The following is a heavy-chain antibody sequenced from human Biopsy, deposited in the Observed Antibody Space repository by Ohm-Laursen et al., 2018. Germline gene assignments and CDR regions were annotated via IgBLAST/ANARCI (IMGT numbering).Heavy chain of an antibody. Sequence: GSLRLSCTASGFDFSDYSMSWVRQAPGKGLEWVSGISSTGNSTYYADSVKGRFTISRDNSKNTLYLQLNSLRVEDAALYYCAKDRRTMRVWYFDLWGRGTLVTVSS. D-gene: IGHD4/OR15-4a*01. CDR1: GFDFSDYS. V-gene: IGHV3-23*01. CDR2: ISSTGNST. CDR3: AKDRRTMRVWYFDL. J-gene: IGHJ2*01.